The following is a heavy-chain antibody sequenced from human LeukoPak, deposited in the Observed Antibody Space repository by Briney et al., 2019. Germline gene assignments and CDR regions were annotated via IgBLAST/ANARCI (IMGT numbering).Heavy chain of an antibody. J-gene: IGHJ3*02. CDR2: ISAYNGNT. V-gene: IGHV1-18*01. Sequence: GASVKVSCKASGYTFTSYGISWVRQAPGQGLEWMGWISAYNGNTNYAQKLQGRVTMTTDTSTSTAYVELRSLRSDDTAVYYCARGSGYAGDDAFDIWGQGTMVTVSS. CDR1: GYTFTSYG. D-gene: IGHD3-22*01. CDR3: ARGSGYAGDDAFDI.